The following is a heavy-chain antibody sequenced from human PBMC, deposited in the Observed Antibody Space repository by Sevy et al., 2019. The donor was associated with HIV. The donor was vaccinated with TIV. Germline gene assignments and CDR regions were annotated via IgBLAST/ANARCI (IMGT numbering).Heavy chain of an antibody. D-gene: IGHD4-17*01. V-gene: IGHV3-48*03. CDR3: ARDLPPSATTVAHFDY. J-gene: IGHJ4*02. CDR2: ISNSGTTI. Sequence: GGSLRLSCAAFGFTFSSYEMNWVRQAPGKGLEWVSYISNSGTTISYSDSVRGRFSISRDNARNSLYLQMNSLRAEDTAVYYCARDLPPSATTVAHFDYWGQGTLVTVSS. CDR1: GFTFSSYE.